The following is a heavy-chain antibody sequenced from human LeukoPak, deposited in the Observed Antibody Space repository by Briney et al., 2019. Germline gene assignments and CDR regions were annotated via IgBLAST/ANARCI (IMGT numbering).Heavy chain of an antibody. D-gene: IGHD3-22*01. Sequence: SETLSLTCAVYGGSFSGYYWSWIRQPPGKGLEWIGEINHSGSTNYSPSLKSRVTISVDTSKNQFSLKLSSVTAADTAVYYCARGRYYYDSSGYYYFDYWGQGTLVTVSS. CDR3: ARGRYYYDSSGYYYFDY. CDR1: GGSFSGYY. V-gene: IGHV4-34*01. CDR2: INHSGST. J-gene: IGHJ4*02.